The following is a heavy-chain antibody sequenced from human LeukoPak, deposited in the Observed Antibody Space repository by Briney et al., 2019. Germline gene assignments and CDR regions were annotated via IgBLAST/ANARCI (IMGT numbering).Heavy chain of an antibody. Sequence: ASVKVSRKASGYTFTGYYMHWVRQAPGQGLEWMGWINPNSGGTNYAQKFQGRVTMTRDTSISTAYMELSRLRSDDTAVYYCARAVSWELGGWFDPWGQGTLVTVSS. J-gene: IGHJ5*02. D-gene: IGHD1-26*01. CDR1: GYTFTGYY. CDR3: ARAVSWELGGWFDP. V-gene: IGHV1-2*02. CDR2: INPNSGGT.